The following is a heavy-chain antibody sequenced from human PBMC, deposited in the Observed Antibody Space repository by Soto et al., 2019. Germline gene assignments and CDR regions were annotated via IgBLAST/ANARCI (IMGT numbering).Heavy chain of an antibody. CDR1: GYTFTNYD. D-gene: IGHD3-3*01. Sequence: ASVKVSCKASGYTFTNYDINWVRQAPGQGLEWMGWVNPNSGNTGYAQMFQGRVTMTTNTSTTTANMELSSLTSDDAAVYYCARGTGGGGAIWGMLIGSRNYYMHVSGKATTVTVSS. CDR2: VNPNSGNT. V-gene: IGHV1-8*01. J-gene: IGHJ6*03. CDR3: ARGTGGGGAIWGMLIGSRNYYMHV.